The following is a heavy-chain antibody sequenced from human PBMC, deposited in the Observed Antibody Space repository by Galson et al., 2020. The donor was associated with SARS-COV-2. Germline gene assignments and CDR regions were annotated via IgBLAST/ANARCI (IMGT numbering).Heavy chain of an antibody. CDR1: GFTFSTSG. V-gene: IGHV3-23*01. J-gene: IGHJ6*02. CDR2: ISGRGMST. D-gene: IGHD6-19*01. CDR3: AKAPPHTSGWYGLDYYNGMDV. Sequence: GGSLRLSCAASGFTFSTSGMSWVRQAPGKGLEWVSGISGRGMSTYYADSVKGRFTISRDNSKNTLYLQMNSLRAEDTALYYCAKAPPHTSGWYGLDYYNGMDVWGQGTTVTVSS.